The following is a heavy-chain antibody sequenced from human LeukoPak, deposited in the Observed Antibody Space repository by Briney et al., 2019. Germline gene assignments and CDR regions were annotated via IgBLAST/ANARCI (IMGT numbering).Heavy chain of an antibody. CDR1: GFTFSDYY. Sequence: GGSLRLSCAASGFTFSDYYMSWIRQAPGKGLEWVSYISSSSSYTSYADSVKGRFTISRDNAENSLYLQMNSLRAEDTAVYYCAKQYDFWSGPDYWGQGTLVTVSS. J-gene: IGHJ4*02. V-gene: IGHV3-11*03. CDR3: AKQYDFWSGPDY. D-gene: IGHD3-3*01. CDR2: ISSSSSYT.